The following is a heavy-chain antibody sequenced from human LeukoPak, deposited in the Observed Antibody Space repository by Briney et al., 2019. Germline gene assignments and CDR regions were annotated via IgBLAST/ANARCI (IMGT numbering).Heavy chain of an antibody. CDR3: ARKAALIPFDY. J-gene: IGHJ4*02. CDR2: IYYSGST. Sequence: SETLSLTCTVSGGSISSGGYYWSWIRQHPGKGLEWIGYIYYSGSTYYNPSLKSRVTISVDTSKNQFSLKLSSVTAADTAVYYCARKAALIPFDYWGQGTLVTVSS. V-gene: IGHV4-31*03. CDR1: GGSISSGGYY. D-gene: IGHD2-15*01.